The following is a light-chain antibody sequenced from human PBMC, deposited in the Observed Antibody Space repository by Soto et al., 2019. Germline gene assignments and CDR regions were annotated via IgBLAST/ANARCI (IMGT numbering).Light chain of an antibody. CDR1: SSDVGGYNY. CDR3: GSYTSSSTPFV. CDR2: EVS. Sequence: QSVLTQPASVSGSPGQSITISCTGTSSDVGGYNYVSWYQQHPGKAPKLMIYEVSNRPSGASHRFSGSKSGNTASLTISGLQAEDEADYYCGSYTSSSTPFVFGTGTKLTVL. J-gene: IGLJ1*01. V-gene: IGLV2-14*01.